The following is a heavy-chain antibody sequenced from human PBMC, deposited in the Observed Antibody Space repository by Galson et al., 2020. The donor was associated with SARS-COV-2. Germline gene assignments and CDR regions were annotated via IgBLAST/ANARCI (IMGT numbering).Heavy chain of an antibody. J-gene: IGHJ6*03. Sequence: GESLKISCAASGFTFSSYAMHWVRQAPGKGLEYVSAISSNGGSTYYADSVKGRFTISRDNSKNTLYLQMGSLRAEDMAVYYCARGGKQLVRGNYYYYYMDVWGKGTTVTVSS. CDR1: GFTFSSYA. D-gene: IGHD6-6*01. V-gene: IGHV3-64*02. CDR3: ARGGKQLVRGNYYYYYMDV. CDR2: ISSNGGST.